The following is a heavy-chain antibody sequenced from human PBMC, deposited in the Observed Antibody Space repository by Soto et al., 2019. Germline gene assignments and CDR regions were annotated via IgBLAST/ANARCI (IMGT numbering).Heavy chain of an antibody. D-gene: IGHD4-4*01. V-gene: IGHV1-18*01. J-gene: IGHJ4*02. Sequence: ASVKVSCKASGYTFNNYGISGVRQAPGQGLEWMGWISAYNGNTNYAQKLQGRVTMTTDTSTSTAYMELRSLRSDDTAMYYCARDECSNYVYWGQGTLVPVSS. CDR3: ARDECSNYVY. CDR2: ISAYNGNT. CDR1: GYTFNNYG.